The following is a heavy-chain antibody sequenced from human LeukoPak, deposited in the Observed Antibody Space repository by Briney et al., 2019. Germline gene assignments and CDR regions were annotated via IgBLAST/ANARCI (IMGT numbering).Heavy chain of an antibody. CDR3: VKGGFTYYDD. CDR2: INTGDIT. J-gene: IGHJ4*02. CDR1: GFTFSSYA. V-gene: IGHV3-23*01. D-gene: IGHD3-22*01. Sequence: GGSLRLSCAASGFTFSSYALTWVRQAPEKGLEWVSTINTGDITFYANSVKGRFTISRDNSKNALFLQMNSLRAEDTAIYYCVKGGFTYYDDWGQGTLVTVSS.